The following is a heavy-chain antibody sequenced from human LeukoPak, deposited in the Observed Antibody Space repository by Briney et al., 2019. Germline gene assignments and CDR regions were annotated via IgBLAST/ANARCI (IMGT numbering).Heavy chain of an antibody. CDR1: AYSISSNNW. CDR2: IFHSGSA. Sequence: SETLSLTCAVSAYSISSNNWWGWIRQPPGKGLEWIGYIFHSGSAYYNPSLKSRVTMSVDTSKNQFSLRLSSVTAVDTAVYYCTRKTGGSSDFYWGQGTLVTVSS. D-gene: IGHD6-19*01. J-gene: IGHJ4*02. CDR3: TRKTGGSSDFY. V-gene: IGHV4-28*01.